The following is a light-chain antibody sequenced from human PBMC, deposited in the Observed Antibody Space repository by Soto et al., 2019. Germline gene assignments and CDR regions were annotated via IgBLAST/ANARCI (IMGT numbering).Light chain of an antibody. J-gene: IGLJ1*01. CDR1: SSNIGTSS. CDR2: TTN. V-gene: IGLV1-44*01. CDR3: AAWDYTLNGHV. Sequence: QSVLTQPHSASGTPGQRVTISCSGSSSNIGTSSVHWFQQLPGTAPKLLISTTNQRPSGVPERFSGSKSGTSASLAISGLQSEDDSDYYCAAWDYTLNGHVFGTGTKVTVL.